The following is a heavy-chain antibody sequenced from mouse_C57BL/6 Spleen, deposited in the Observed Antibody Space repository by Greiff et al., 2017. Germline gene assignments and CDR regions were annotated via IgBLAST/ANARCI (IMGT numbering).Heavy chain of an antibody. CDR2: INPSNGGT. V-gene: IGHV1-7*01. D-gene: IGHD1-1*01. CDR1: GYTFTSYW. CDR3: ARSDFGIYYYGSSLYYYAMDY. Sequence: VQLQESGAELAKPGASVKLSCKASGYTFTSYWMHWVKQRPGQGLEWIGYINPSNGGTNYNEKFKSKATLTVDKSSSTAYMQLSSLTSEDSAVYYCARSDFGIYYYGSSLYYYAMDYWGQGTSVTVSS. J-gene: IGHJ4*01.